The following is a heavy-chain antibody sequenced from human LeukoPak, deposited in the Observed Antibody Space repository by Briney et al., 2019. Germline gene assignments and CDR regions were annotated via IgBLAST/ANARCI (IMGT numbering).Heavy chain of an antibody. CDR2: IYTSGST. CDR1: GGSISSYY. D-gene: IGHD2-15*01. CDR3: ARRQVAGPRSYNWFDP. V-gene: IGHV4-4*09. J-gene: IGHJ5*02. Sequence: ASETLSLTFTVSGGSISSYYWSWIRQPPGKGLEWIGYIYTSGSTNYNPSLKSRVTISVDTSKNQFSLKLSSVTAADTAVYYCARRQVAGPRSYNWFDPWGQGTLVTVSS.